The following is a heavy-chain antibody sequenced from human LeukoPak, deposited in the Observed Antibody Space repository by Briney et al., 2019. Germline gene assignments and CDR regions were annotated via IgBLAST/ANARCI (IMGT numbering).Heavy chain of an antibody. CDR3: AKDSNGSGSYGYFQN. J-gene: IGHJ1*01. D-gene: IGHD3-10*01. V-gene: IGHV3-30*18. Sequence: GGSLRLSCAASGFTFSSSGMHWVRQAPGKGLEWVAVISFDGSTKYYEDFVKGRFTISRDKSKNTLYLQMNSLRPEDTAVYYCAKDSNGSGSYGYFQNWGQGTLVTVSS. CDR2: ISFDGSTK. CDR1: GFTFSSSG.